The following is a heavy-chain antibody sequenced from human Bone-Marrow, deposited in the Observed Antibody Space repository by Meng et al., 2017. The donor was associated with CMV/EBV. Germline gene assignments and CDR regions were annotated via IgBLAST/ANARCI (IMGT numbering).Heavy chain of an antibody. Sequence: GSLRLSCAVYGGSFSGYYWSWIRQPPGKGLEWIGEINHSGSTNYNPSLKSRVTISVDTSKNQFSLKLSSVTAADTAVYYCARAALYYALDVWGQGTTVTVSS. V-gene: IGHV4-34*01. CDR1: GGSFSGYY. CDR2: INHSGST. CDR3: ARAALYYALDV. J-gene: IGHJ6*02. D-gene: IGHD3-3*01.